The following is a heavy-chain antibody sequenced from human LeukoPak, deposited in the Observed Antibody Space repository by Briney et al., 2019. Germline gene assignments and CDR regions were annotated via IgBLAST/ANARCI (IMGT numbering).Heavy chain of an antibody. D-gene: IGHD1-14*01. CDR1: GFTFSDSF. CDR3: AKAGNHYYYYMDA. Sequence: GGSLRLSCAASGFTFSDSFMSWIRQAPGKGLQWLAYINGSGTNLYYADAVRGRFTISRDNAKNSLYLQMSNLRAEDTAVYYCAKAGNHYYYYMDAWGKGTTVTVSS. J-gene: IGHJ6*03. CDR2: INGSGTNL. V-gene: IGHV3-11*04.